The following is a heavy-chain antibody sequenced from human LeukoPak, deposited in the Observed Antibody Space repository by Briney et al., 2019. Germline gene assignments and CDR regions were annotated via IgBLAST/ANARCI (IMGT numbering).Heavy chain of an antibody. J-gene: IGHJ5*02. D-gene: IGHD3-3*01. CDR3: AKGGRYYDFWSGYSTNWFDP. CDR1: GFTFSSYA. Sequence: PGGSLILSCAASGFTFSSYAMSWVRQAPGKGLEWVSAISGSGGSTYYADSVKGRFTISRDNSKNTLYLQMNSLRAEDTAVYYCAKGGRYYDFWSGYSTNWFDPWGQGTLVTVSS. CDR2: ISGSGGST. V-gene: IGHV3-23*01.